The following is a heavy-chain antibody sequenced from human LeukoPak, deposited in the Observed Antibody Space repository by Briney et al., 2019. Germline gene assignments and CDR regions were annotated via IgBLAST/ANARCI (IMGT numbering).Heavy chain of an antibody. CDR2: IYYSGST. D-gene: IGHD3-10*01. CDR1: GGSISSYY. J-gene: IGHJ6*03. CDR3: ARSKVRGVIIRHYYYYYMDV. Sequence: TSETLSLTCTVSGGSISSYYWSWIRQPPGKGLEWIGYIYYSGSTNYNPSLKSRVTISVDTSKNQFSLKLSSVTAADTAVYYCARSKVRGVIIRHYYYYYMDVWGQGTMVTVSS. V-gene: IGHV4-59*01.